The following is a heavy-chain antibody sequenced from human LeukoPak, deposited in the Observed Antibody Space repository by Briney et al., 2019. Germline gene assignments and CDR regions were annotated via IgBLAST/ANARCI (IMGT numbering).Heavy chain of an antibody. CDR3: AKGYYGSGSYGWFDY. CDR1: GFTFSSSA. Sequence: GGSLRLSCAASGFTFSSSAMSWVRQAPGKGLEWVSTISGSGDRTYYADSVKGRFTISRDNSKNTLFLHMNSLRAEDTAVYSCAKGYYGSGSYGWFDYWGQGTLVTVSS. D-gene: IGHD3-10*01. CDR2: ISGSGDRT. V-gene: IGHV3-23*01. J-gene: IGHJ4*02.